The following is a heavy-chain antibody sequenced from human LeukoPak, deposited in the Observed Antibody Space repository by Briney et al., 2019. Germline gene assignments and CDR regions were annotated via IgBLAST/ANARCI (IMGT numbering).Heavy chain of an antibody. Sequence: SETLSLTCTVSGGFISSCYWSWIRQPPGKGLEWIGYIYYSGTTNYNPSLKSRVTISVDTSKNQFSLKLSSVTAADTAVYYCARGVYIAAAQYGYWGQGTLVTVSS. CDR1: GGFISSCY. J-gene: IGHJ4*02. V-gene: IGHV4-59*01. CDR2: IYYSGTT. D-gene: IGHD6-13*01. CDR3: ARGVYIAAAQYGY.